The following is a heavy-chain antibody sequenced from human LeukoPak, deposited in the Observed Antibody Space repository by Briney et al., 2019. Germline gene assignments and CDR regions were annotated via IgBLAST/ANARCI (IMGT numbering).Heavy chain of an antibody. J-gene: IGHJ3*02. Sequence: PGGSLRLSCAASGFTFSSYGMHWVRQAPGKGLEWVAFIRYDGSNKYYADSVKGRFTISRDNAKNSLYLQMNSLRAEDTAVYYCASHPPHSPFRFDIWGQGTMVTVSS. CDR2: IRYDGSNK. D-gene: IGHD2-21*01. CDR3: ASHPPHSPFRFDI. CDR1: GFTFSSYG. V-gene: IGHV3-30*02.